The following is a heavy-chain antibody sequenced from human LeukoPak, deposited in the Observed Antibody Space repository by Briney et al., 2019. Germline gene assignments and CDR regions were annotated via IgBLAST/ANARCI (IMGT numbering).Heavy chain of an antibody. Sequence: SETLSLTCTVSHGSISSYYWSWIRQPPGKGLEWIGYIYYSGNTNYNPSLKSRVTILVDTSKNQFSLKLSSVTAADTAVYYCAREPRSSSGWSRGVDYWGQGTLVTVSS. D-gene: IGHD6-19*01. CDR2: IYYSGNT. J-gene: IGHJ4*02. V-gene: IGHV4-59*01. CDR1: HGSISSYY. CDR3: AREPRSSSGWSRGVDY.